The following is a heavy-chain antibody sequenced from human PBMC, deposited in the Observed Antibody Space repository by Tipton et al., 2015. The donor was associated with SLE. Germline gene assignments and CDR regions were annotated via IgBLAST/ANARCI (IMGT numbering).Heavy chain of an antibody. CDR3: AGGTGAYFDH. V-gene: IGHV3-30*02. CDR2: IRADGSNK. CDR1: GFTYSGYA. D-gene: IGHD3-16*01. J-gene: IGHJ4*02. Sequence: SLRLSCAASGFTYSGYAMHWVRQVPGKGLEWVAFIRADGSNKDYADSVKGRFTISRDNSKNTLYLQMNRLRVEDTAVYYCAGGTGAYFDHWGQGTLVTVSS.